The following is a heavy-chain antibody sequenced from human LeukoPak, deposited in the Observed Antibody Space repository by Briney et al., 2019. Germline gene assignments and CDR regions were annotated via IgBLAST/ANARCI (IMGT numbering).Heavy chain of an antibody. D-gene: IGHD6-19*01. J-gene: IGHJ6*03. V-gene: IGHV1-2*02. CDR3: ARGLGYNNGDYMDV. Sequence: ASVKVSCKSSGYSLTDYYMHWVRQAPGQGLEWMGWINPNSGATNYAQKFQGRVTMTRDTSINTAYMDLSRLISDDTAVYYCARGLGYNNGDYMDVWGEGTTVTVSS. CDR2: INPNSGAT. CDR1: GYSLTDYY.